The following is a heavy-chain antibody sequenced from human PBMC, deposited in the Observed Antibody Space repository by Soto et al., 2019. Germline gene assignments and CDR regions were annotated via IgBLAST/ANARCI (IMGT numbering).Heavy chain of an antibody. J-gene: IGHJ6*02. Sequence: PGGSLRLSCAASGFTFSSYGMHWVRQAPGKGLEWVAVISYDGSNKYYADSVKGRFTISRDNSKNTLYLQMNSLRAEDTAVYYCAKVLTVTLYYYYYYGMDVWGQGTTVTVSS. CDR2: ISYDGSNK. V-gene: IGHV3-30*18. D-gene: IGHD4-17*01. CDR1: GFTFSSYG. CDR3: AKVLTVTLYYYYYYGMDV.